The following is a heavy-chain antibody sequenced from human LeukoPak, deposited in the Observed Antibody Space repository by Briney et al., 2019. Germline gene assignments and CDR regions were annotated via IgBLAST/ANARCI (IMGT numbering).Heavy chain of an antibody. V-gene: IGHV3-48*01. CDR1: GFTFSTYD. Sequence: GGSLRLSCAASGFTFSTYDMNWVRQAPGKGLEWVSYISSSSRTISYADSVKGRFTISRDDAKNSLYLQMNSLRAEDTAVYYCARLRYYAMDVWGQGTTVTASS. J-gene: IGHJ6*02. CDR2: ISSSSRTI. CDR3: ARLRYYAMDV.